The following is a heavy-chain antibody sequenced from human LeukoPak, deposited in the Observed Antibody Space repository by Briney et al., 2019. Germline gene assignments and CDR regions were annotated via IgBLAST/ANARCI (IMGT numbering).Heavy chain of an antibody. J-gene: IGHJ6*02. Sequence: SVKVSCKASGGTFSSYAISWVRQAPGQGLEWMGGIIPIFGTANYAQKFQGRVTITADESTSTAYMELSSLRSEDTAVYYCARSLPVVPAAMDLGGYYYYGMDIWGQGTTVTVSS. D-gene: IGHD2-2*01. CDR2: IIPIFGTA. V-gene: IGHV1-69*13. CDR1: GGTFSSYA. CDR3: ARSLPVVPAAMDLGGYYYYGMDI.